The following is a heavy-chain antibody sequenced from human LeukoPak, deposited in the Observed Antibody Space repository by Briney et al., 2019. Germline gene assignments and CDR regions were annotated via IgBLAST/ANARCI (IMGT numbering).Heavy chain of an antibody. D-gene: IGHD3-16*02. CDR2: IIPIFGTA. J-gene: IGHJ6*03. CDR1: GYTFTSYG. Sequence: SVKVSCKASGYTFTSYGISWVRQAPGQGLEWMGGIIPIFGTANYAQKFQGRVTITADKSTSTAYMGLSSLRSEDTAVYYCARDVYDYVWGSYHSRYYYYYMDVWGKGTTVTVSS. V-gene: IGHV1-69*06. CDR3: ARDVYDYVWGSYHSRYYYYYMDV.